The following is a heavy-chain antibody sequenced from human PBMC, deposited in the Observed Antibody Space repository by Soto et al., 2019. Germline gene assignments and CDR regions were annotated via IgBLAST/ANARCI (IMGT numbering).Heavy chain of an antibody. Sequence: EVQLLEAGGGLVQPGGSLRLSCVGSGFTFINYAMNWVRQTPGKGLEWVSTISGGGDKTFDADTVKGRFTIPRDNPKNAVTLQMNSLIADDTAVYYCARRVLGSTSRPDWWYFDLWGRGTLVTVSS. J-gene: IGHJ2*01. V-gene: IGHV3-23*01. CDR1: GFTFINYA. CDR3: ARRVLGSTSRPDWWYFDL. D-gene: IGHD2-2*01. CDR2: ISGGGDKT.